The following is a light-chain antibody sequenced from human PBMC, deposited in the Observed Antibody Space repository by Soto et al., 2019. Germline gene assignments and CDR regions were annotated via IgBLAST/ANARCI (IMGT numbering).Light chain of an antibody. J-gene: IGLJ1*01. Sequence: QSVLAQAASVSGSPGQSITISCTGTSSDVGGYNYVSWYQQHPGKAPKLMIYEVSNRPSGVSNRFSGSKSGNTASLTISGLQAEDEADYYCSSYTSTTGNVFGTGTKPTVL. CDR2: EVS. CDR3: SSYTSTTGNV. CDR1: SSDVGGYNY. V-gene: IGLV2-14*01.